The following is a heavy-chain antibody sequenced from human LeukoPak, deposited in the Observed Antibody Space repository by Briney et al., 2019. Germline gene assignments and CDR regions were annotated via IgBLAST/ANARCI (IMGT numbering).Heavy chain of an antibody. CDR3: ARDGSLGFGELFGAFDI. V-gene: IGHV4-61*01. CDR2: IYYNGST. J-gene: IGHJ3*02. Sequence: KPSETLSLTCTVSGGSVSSGTYYWSWIRQPPGKGLEWIGYIYYNGSTNYNPSLKSRVTISVDTSKNQFSLKLSSVTAADTAVYYCARDGSLGFGELFGAFDIWGRGTMVTVSS. CDR1: GGSVSSGTYY. D-gene: IGHD3-10*01.